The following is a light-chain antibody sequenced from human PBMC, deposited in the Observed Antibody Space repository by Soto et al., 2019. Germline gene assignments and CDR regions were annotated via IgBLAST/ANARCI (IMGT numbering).Light chain of an antibody. CDR1: SKDVGLYNY. J-gene: IGLJ1*01. V-gene: IGLV2-14*03. Sequence: QCVRTEPASVSGSPVESITISCTGTSKDVGLYNYVSWYQQHPGKAPRLMIYDVTERPSGVSNRFSGSKSGNTASLTISGLQAEEEGDYYCSSYTIRTTYVFGTGTKVTVL. CDR3: SSYTIRTTYV. CDR2: DVT.